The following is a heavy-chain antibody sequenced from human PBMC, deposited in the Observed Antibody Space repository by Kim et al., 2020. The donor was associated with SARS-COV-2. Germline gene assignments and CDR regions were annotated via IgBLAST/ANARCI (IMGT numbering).Heavy chain of an antibody. CDR1: GGTFSSYA. Sequence: SVKVSCKASGGTFSSYAISWVRQAPGQGLEWMGGIIPIFGTANYAQKFQGRVTITADESTSTAYMELSSLRSEDTAVYYCARYSPGGLGELSLFSYYYYGMDVWGQGTTVTVSS. V-gene: IGHV1-69*13. D-gene: IGHD3-16*02. CDR2: IIPIFGTA. CDR3: ARYSPGGLGELSLFSYYYYGMDV. J-gene: IGHJ6*02.